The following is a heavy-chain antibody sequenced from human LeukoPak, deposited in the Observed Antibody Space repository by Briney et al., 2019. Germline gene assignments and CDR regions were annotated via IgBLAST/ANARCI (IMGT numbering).Heavy chain of an antibody. D-gene: IGHD2-2*01. CDR1: GYSISSGYY. J-gene: IGHJ6*03. CDR3: ARVHPHIVVVPAASYYYMDV. CDR2: IYHSGST. Sequence: PSETLSLTCAVSGYSISSGYYWGWIRQPPGKGLEWIGSIYHSGSTYYNPSLKSRVTISVDTSKNQFSLKLSSVTAADTAVYYCARVHPHIVVVPAASYYYMDVWGKGTTVTVSS. V-gene: IGHV4-38-2*01.